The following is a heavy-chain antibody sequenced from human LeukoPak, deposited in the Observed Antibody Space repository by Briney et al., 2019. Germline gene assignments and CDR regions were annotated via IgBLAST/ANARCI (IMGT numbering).Heavy chain of an antibody. J-gene: IGHJ5*02. D-gene: IGHD6-6*01. CDR2: ISAYNGNT. CDR3: AMGSSSRDWFDP. Sequence: ASVKVSCKTSGYTFTSYGISWVRQAPGQGLEWMGWISAYNGNTNYTQKFQGRVTMTEDTSTDTAYMELSSLRSEDTAVYYCAMGSSSRDWFDPWGQGTLVTVSS. CDR1: GYTFTSYG. V-gene: IGHV1-18*01.